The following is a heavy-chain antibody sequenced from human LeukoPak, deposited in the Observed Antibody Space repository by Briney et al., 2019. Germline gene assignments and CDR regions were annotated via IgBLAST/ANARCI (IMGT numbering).Heavy chain of an antibody. Sequence: GGSLRLSCPASGCTFSSYSMNWVRQAPGKGLEWVSSISSSSSYIYYADSVKGRFTISRDNAKNSLYLQMNSLRAENTAVYYCARGGVPAATSHYGMDVWGQGTTVTVSS. CDR2: ISSSSSYI. V-gene: IGHV3-21*01. D-gene: IGHD2-2*01. CDR1: GCTFSSYS. CDR3: ARGGVPAATSHYGMDV. J-gene: IGHJ6*02.